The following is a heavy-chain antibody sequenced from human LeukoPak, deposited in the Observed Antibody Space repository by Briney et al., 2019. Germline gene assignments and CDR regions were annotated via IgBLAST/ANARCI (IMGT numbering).Heavy chain of an antibody. Sequence: ASVKVSCKASGYTFTGYYMHWVRQAPGQGLEWMGWINPNSGGTNYAQKFQGRVTMTRDTSISTAYMELSRLRSDDTAVYYCARTTKHLYSSSWLDYWGQGTLVTVSS. CDR3: ARTTKHLYSSSWLDY. D-gene: IGHD6-13*01. CDR2: INPNSGGT. CDR1: GYTFTGYY. J-gene: IGHJ4*02. V-gene: IGHV1-2*02.